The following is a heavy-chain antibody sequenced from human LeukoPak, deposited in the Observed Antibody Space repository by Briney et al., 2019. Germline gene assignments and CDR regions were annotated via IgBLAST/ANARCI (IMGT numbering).Heavy chain of an antibody. J-gene: IGHJ4*02. D-gene: IGHD6-19*01. CDR1: GGSISSYY. CDR3: ARPFSSCWYPYSIGGLWFDY. Sequence: SETLSLTCTVSGGSISSYYWSWIRQPPGKGLEWIGYIYYTGSTKYNPSLKSRVTISVDTSKNQFSLKLSSVTAADTAVYYCARPFSSCWYPYSIGGLWFDYWGQGTLVTVSS. CDR2: IYYTGST. V-gene: IGHV4-59*01.